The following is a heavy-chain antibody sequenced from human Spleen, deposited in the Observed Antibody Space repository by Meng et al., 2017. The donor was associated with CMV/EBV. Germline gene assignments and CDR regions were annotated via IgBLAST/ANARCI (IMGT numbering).Heavy chain of an antibody. CDR1: GGSISSSSFY. D-gene: IGHD5-24*01. V-gene: IGHV4-39*01. CDR2: IYYSGST. CDR3: ARLRDGYNADH. Sequence: CTVAGGSISSSSFYWGWIRQPPGKGLEWIGSIYYSGSTYYNPSLKSRVTLSVDTSKNQFSLKLRSVTAADTAVYYCARLRDGYNADHWGQGTLVTVSS. J-gene: IGHJ4*02.